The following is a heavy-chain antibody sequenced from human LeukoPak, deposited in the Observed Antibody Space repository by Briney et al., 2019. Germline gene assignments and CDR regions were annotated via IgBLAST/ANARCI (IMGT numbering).Heavy chain of an antibody. V-gene: IGHV3-30*04. CDR2: ISYDGSNK. CDR3: AREAAASRDAFDI. Sequence: GGSLRLSCAASTFTFSSYAMHWVRQAPGKGLEWVAVISYDGSNKYYADSVKGRFTISRDNSKNTLYLQMNSLRAEDTAVYYCAREAAASRDAFDIWGQGTMVTVSS. CDR1: TFTFSSYA. D-gene: IGHD6-13*01. J-gene: IGHJ3*02.